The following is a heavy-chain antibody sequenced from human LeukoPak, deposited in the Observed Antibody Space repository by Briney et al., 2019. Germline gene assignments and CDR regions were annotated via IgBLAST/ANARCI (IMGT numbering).Heavy chain of an antibody. CDR3: ARDRSYGDDYYYYYYMDV. D-gene: IGHD4/OR15-4a*01. CDR2: IYTSGST. CDR1: GGSISSGSYY. V-gene: IGHV4-61*02. J-gene: IGHJ6*03. Sequence: SETLSLTCTVSGGSISSGSYYWSWIRQPAGKGLEWIGRIYTSGSTNYNPSLKSRVTISVDTSKNQFSLKLSSVTAADTAVYYCARDRSYGDDYYYYYYMDVWGKGTTVTVSS.